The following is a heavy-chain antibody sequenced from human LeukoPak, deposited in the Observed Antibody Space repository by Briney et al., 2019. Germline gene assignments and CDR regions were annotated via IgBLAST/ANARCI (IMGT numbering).Heavy chain of an antibody. Sequence: GGSLRLSCAASGFTFSSYDMRWVRQAPGKGLEWVAVISYDGSNKYYADSVKGRFTISRDNSKNTLHLQMNSLRAEDTAVYYCAKGLYYYDSSGHPPDYWGQGTLVTVSS. J-gene: IGHJ4*02. CDR1: GFTFSSYD. V-gene: IGHV3-30*18. D-gene: IGHD3-22*01. CDR3: AKGLYYYDSSGHPPDY. CDR2: ISYDGSNK.